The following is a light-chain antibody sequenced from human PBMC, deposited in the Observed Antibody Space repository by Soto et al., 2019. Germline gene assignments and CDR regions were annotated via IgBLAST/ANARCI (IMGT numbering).Light chain of an antibody. CDR2: DVS. CDR3: VSYTRSNTYV. CDR1: ISDVGGNDY. Sequence: QSVLTQPASVSGSPGQSITISCTGTISDVGGNDYVSWYQQHPGKAPKVIIYDVSYRPSGISNRFSGSKSGNTASLVISGLQAEDEAKYYCVSYTRSNTYVFGTGTKLTVL. J-gene: IGLJ1*01. V-gene: IGLV2-14*03.